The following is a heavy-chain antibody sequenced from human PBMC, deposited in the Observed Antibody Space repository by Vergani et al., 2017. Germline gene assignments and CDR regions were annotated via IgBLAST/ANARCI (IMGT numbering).Heavy chain of an antibody. CDR2: ISSSRSYI. Sequence: EVQLVESGGGLVKPGGSLRLSCAASGFTFSSYSMNWVRQAPGKGLEWVSSISSSRSYIYYADSVKGRFTISRDNAKNSLYLQMNSLRAEDTAVYYCARPRVTQLVRGLEYGMDVWGQGTTVTVSS. J-gene: IGHJ6*02. CDR1: GFTFSSYS. CDR3: ARPRVTQLVRGLEYGMDV. V-gene: IGHV3-21*01. D-gene: IGHD6-6*01.